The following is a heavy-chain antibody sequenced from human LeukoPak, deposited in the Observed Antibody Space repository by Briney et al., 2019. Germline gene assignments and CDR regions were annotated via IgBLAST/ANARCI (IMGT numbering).Heavy chain of an antibody. J-gene: IGHJ3*02. CDR2: IYHSGST. CDR3: ARDQSLGSYYDFSRAFDI. CDR1: GGSISSGGYY. D-gene: IGHD3-3*01. Sequence: SETLSLTCTVSGGSISSGGYYWSWIRQPPGKGLEWIGYIYHSGSTYYNPSLKSRVTISVDRSKNQFSLKLSSVTAADTAVYYCARDQSLGSYYDFSRAFDIWGQGTMVTVSS. V-gene: IGHV4-30-2*01.